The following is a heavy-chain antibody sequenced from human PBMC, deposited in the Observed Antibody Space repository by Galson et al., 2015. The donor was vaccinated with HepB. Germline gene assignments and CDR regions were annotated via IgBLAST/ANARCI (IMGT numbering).Heavy chain of an antibody. J-gene: IGHJ1*01. CDR3: AKDGGISGSV. D-gene: IGHD1-20*01. CDR2: ISWSNDTI. Sequence: SLRLSCAASGFTFDDYAMFWVRQVPGKGLEWVPSISWSNDTIDYADSVRGRFTISRDNAKNLLYLQMDSLRVEDTALYFCAKDGGISGSVWGQGTQVTVSS. CDR1: GFTFDDYA. V-gene: IGHV3-9*01.